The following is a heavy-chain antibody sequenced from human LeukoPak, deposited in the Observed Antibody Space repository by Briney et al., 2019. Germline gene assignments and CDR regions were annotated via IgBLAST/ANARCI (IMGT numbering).Heavy chain of an antibody. CDR1: GASINTGDYY. Sequence: SETLSLTCTVSGASINTGDYYWSWIRQPPGKGLEWIGYIYYSGSTYYNPSLKSRVTISVDTSKNQFSLKLSSVTAADTAVYYCARVENVIYYDSRAGAFDIWGQGTMVTVSS. CDR2: IYYSGST. J-gene: IGHJ3*02. CDR3: ARVENVIYYDSRAGAFDI. V-gene: IGHV4-30-4*01. D-gene: IGHD3-22*01.